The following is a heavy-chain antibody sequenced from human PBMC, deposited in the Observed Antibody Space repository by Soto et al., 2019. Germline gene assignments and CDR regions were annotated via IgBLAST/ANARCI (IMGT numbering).Heavy chain of an antibody. CDR2: ISAYNGNT. CDR1: GYTFTSYG. CDR3: ARDPSIAAANWFDP. J-gene: IGHJ5*02. V-gene: IGHV1-18*01. D-gene: IGHD6-6*01. Sequence: VASVKVSCKASGYTFTSYGISWVRQAPGQGLEWMGWISAYNGNTNYAQKLQGRVTMTTDTSTSTAYMELRSLRSDDTAVYYCARDPSIAAANWFDPRGQGTLVTVSS.